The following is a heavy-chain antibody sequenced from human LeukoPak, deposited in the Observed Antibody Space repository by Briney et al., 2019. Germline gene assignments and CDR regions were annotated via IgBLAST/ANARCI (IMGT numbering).Heavy chain of an antibody. J-gene: IGHJ4*02. CDR1: GGSFSGYY. CDR3: ARSRAYDYHFDN. V-gene: IGHV4-34*01. Sequence: SETLSLTCAVYGGSFSGYYWSWIRQPPGKGLEWIGEINHSGGTNYNPSLKSRVTISVDTSKNQFSLKLSSVTAADTAVYYCARSRAYDYHFDNWGQGTLVTVSS. CDR2: INHSGGT. D-gene: IGHD5-12*01.